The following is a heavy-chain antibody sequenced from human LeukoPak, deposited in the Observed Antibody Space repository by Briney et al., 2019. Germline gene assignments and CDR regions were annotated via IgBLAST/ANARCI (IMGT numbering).Heavy chain of an antibody. V-gene: IGHV3-48*01. Sequence: GGSLRLSCAASGFTFSSYSMTWVRQAPGKGLEWVSYISSSSSTIYYADSVKGRFTISRDNAKNSLYLQMSSLRAEDTAVYYCARDPSSWYYYYMDVWGKGTTVTVSS. CDR2: ISSSSSTI. CDR3: ARDPSSWYYYYMDV. J-gene: IGHJ6*03. CDR1: GFTFSSYS. D-gene: IGHD6-13*01.